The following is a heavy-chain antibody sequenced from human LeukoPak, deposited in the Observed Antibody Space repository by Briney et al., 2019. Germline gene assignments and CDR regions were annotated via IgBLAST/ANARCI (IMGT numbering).Heavy chain of an antibody. D-gene: IGHD4-17*01. J-gene: IGHJ6*02. Sequence: ASVKVSCKASGYTFTGYYMHWVRQASGQGLEWMGWINPNSGGTNYAQKFQGWVTMTRDTSISTAYMELRRLRSDDTAVYYCARGGAIYGDYAPRGYGMDVWGQGTTVTVSS. V-gene: IGHV1-2*04. CDR3: ARGGAIYGDYAPRGYGMDV. CDR2: INPNSGGT. CDR1: GYTFTGYY.